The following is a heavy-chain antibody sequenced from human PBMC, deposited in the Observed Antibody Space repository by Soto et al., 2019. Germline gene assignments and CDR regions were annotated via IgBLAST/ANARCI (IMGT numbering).Heavy chain of an antibody. CDR3: ARCADPSRLPRFDY. Sequence: SETLSLTCTVSGGSISSSSYYWGWIRQPPGKGLEWIGRINHSGSTYCNPPLKSRVIISVDTPKNQFSLKLSSVTAADTAVYYCARCADPSRLPRFDYWGQGTLVTVSS. J-gene: IGHJ4*02. CDR1: GGSISSSSYY. D-gene: IGHD2-21*02. CDR2: INHSGST. V-gene: IGHV4-39*01.